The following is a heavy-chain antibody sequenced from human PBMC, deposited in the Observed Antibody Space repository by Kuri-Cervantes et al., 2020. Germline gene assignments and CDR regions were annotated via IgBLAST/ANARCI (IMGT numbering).Heavy chain of an antibody. V-gene: IGHV4-4*02. Sequence: SETLSLTCAVSGGSISSSNWWSWVRQPPGKGLEWIGEIYHSGSTNYNPSLKSRVTISVDTSKNQFSLKLSSVTAADTAVYYCARGFGRSGYSSSWYGPHNWFDPWGQGTMVTVSS. CDR2: IYHSGST. J-gene: IGHJ5*02. CDR1: GGSISSSNW. CDR3: ARGFGRSGYSSSWYGPHNWFDP. D-gene: IGHD6-13*01.